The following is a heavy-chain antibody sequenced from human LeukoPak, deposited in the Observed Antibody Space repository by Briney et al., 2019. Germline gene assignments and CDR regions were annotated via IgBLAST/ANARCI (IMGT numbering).Heavy chain of an antibody. J-gene: IGHJ4*02. CDR2: INPNSGGT. V-gene: IGHV1-2*02. D-gene: IGHD2-8*01. CDR1: GYTFTGYY. CDR3: ARVGDIVLMVYDY. Sequence: ASVKVSCKASGYTFTGYYLHWVRQAPGQGLEWMGWINPNSGGTNYAQKFQGRVTMTRDTSISTAYMELSRLRSDDTAVYYCARVGDIVLMVYDYWGQGTLVTVSS.